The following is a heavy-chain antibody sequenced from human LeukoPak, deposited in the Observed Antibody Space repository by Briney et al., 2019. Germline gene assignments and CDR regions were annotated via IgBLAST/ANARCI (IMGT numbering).Heavy chain of an antibody. CDR3: ARDDNYGSGSYGY. V-gene: IGHV1-2*04. Sequence: ASVKVSCKASGYTFTGYYMHWVRQAPGQGLEWMGWINPNSGGTNYAQKFQGWVTTTRDTSISTAYMELSRLRSDDTAVYYCARDDNYGSGSYGYWGQGTLVTVSS. J-gene: IGHJ4*02. CDR1: GYTFTGYY. CDR2: INPNSGGT. D-gene: IGHD3-10*01.